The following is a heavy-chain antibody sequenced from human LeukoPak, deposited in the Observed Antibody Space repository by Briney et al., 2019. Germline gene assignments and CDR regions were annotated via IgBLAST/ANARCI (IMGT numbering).Heavy chain of an antibody. CDR3: ARVASVPAATFDY. V-gene: IGHV4-61*02. D-gene: IGHD2-2*01. J-gene: IGHJ4*02. CDR1: GGSISSGSCY. CDR2: IYTSGST. Sequence: SETLSLTCTVSGGSISSGSCYWSWIRQPAGKGLEWIGRIYTSGSTNYNPSLKSRVTISVDTSKNQFSLKLSSVTATDTAVYYCARVASVPAATFDYWGQGTLVTVSS.